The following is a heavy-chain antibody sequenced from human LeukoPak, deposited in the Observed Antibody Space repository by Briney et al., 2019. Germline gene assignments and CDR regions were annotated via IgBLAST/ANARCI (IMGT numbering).Heavy chain of an antibody. CDR3: ARASYDILTGYWGD. CDR2: IYYSGST. D-gene: IGHD3-9*01. V-gene: IGHV4-39*07. CDR1: SGSISNSNYY. J-gene: IGHJ4*02. Sequence: SETLSLTCTVSSGSISNSNYYWGWIRQPPGKGLEWIGSIYYSGSTYYNPSLKSRVTISVDTSKNQFSLKLSSVTAADTAVYYCARASYDILTGYWGDWGQGTLVTVSS.